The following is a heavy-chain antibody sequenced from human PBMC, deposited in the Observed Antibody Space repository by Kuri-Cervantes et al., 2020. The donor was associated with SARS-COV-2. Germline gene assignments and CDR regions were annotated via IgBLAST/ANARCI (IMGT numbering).Heavy chain of an antibody. J-gene: IGHJ4*02. CDR1: GGSISSYY. Sequence: ESLKISCTVSGGSISSYYWSWIRQPAGKGLEWIGRIYTSGSTNYNPSLKSRVTMSVDTSKNQFSLKLSSVTAADTAVYYCARSYYGSGSLDYWGQGTLVTVSS. V-gene: IGHV4-4*07. CDR2: IYTSGST. CDR3: ARSYYGSGSLDY. D-gene: IGHD3-10*01.